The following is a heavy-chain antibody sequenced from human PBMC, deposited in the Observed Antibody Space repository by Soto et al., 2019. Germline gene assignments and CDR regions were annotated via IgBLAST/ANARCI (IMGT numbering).Heavy chain of an antibody. CDR3: ASGYDILTGYPRGDYYGMDV. V-gene: IGHV4-39*01. D-gene: IGHD3-9*01. CDR2: IYYSGST. J-gene: IGHJ6*02. Sequence: SETLSLTCTVSGGSISSRSYYWGWIRQPPGKGLEWIGSIYYSGSTYYNPSLKSRVTISVDTSKNQFSLKLSSVTAADTAVYYCASGYDILTGYPRGDYYGMDVWGQGTTVTVSS. CDR1: GGSISSRSYY.